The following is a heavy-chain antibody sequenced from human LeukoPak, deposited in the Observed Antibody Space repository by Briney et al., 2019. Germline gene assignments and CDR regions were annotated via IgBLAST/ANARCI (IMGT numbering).Heavy chain of an antibody. V-gene: IGHV3-33*01. J-gene: IGHJ6*04. Sequence: GRSLRLSCAVSGFSFSAYGMHWVRQAPGKGLEWVALIWYDGNNKYYADSVKGRFTISRDNSKNTLYLQMNSLRAEDTAVYYCARGSESYDYYSYGMDVWGKGTTVTVS. CDR1: GFSFSAYG. CDR2: IWYDGNNK. CDR3: ARGSESYDYYSYGMDV. D-gene: IGHD5-12*01.